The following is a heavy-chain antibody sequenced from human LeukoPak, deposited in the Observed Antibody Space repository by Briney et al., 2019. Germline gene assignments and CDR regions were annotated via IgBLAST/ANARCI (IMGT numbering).Heavy chain of an antibody. J-gene: IGHJ3*02. Sequence: SETLSLTCTVSGGSISSSSYYWGWIRQPPGKGLEWIGSIYYSGSNYYNPSLKSRVTISVDTSKNQFSLKLSSVTAADTAVYYCARKEGTIFGVLSAFDIWGQGTMVTVSS. V-gene: IGHV4-39*07. D-gene: IGHD3-3*01. CDR2: IYYSGSN. CDR1: GGSISSSSYY. CDR3: ARKEGTIFGVLSAFDI.